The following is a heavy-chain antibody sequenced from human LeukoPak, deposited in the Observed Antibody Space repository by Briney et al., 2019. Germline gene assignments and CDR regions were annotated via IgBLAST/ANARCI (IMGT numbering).Heavy chain of an antibody. V-gene: IGHV4-61*02. D-gene: IGHD5-12*01. CDR3: ARDYDDFFGY. CDR1: GDSISSGGFY. Sequence: PSETLSLTCTVSGDSISSGGFYWGWIRQPAGKGLEWIGRIYNSGSTNYNPSLRSRVTISVDTSKNQFSLKLNSVTAADTAVYYCARDYDDFFGYWGQGTLVTVSS. CDR2: IYNSGST. J-gene: IGHJ4*02.